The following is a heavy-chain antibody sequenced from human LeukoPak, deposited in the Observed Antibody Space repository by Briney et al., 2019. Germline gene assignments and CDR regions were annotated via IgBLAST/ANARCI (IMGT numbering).Heavy chain of an antibody. CDR1: GYTFTSYH. Sequence: ASVKVSCKASGYTFTSYHLHWVRQASGQGLEWMGIIDPSVGRTTYAERFQGRLSMTRDTSTSTLYMELSSLRSEDTAVYYCARDYGDYVDFYYWGQGTLVTVSS. CDR3: ARDYGDYVDFYY. J-gene: IGHJ4*02. D-gene: IGHD4-17*01. V-gene: IGHV1-46*01. CDR2: IDPSVGRT.